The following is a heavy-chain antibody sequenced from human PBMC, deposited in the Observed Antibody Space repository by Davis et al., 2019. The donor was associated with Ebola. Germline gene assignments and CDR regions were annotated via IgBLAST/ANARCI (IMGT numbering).Heavy chain of an antibody. CDR3: ARETDGMDG. V-gene: IGHV3-30-3*01. CDR2: ISYDGGEK. Sequence: GGSLRLSCAASGFTFSSYAMHWVRQAPGKGLEWVAVISYDGGEKYYADSVKGRFTISRDNSKNTQYLQMNSLRGEDTAVYYCARETDGMDGWGKGTTVTVAS. CDR1: GFTFSSYA. J-gene: IGHJ6*04.